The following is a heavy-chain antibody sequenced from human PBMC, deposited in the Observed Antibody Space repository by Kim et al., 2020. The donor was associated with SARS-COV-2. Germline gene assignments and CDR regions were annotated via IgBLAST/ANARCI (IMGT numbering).Heavy chain of an antibody. CDR2: INETGGDT. V-gene: IGHV3-23*01. Sequence: GGSLRLSCTVSGLTFNIFAMDWVRQAPGKGPEWVSVINETGGDTFYADSVKGRFIISRDNSKNTFFLQMNSLRVEDTAIYYCTKGNQGLLHYYIDVWG. D-gene: IGHD2-15*01. CDR1: GLTFNIFA. CDR3: TKGNQGLLHYYIDV. J-gene: IGHJ6*03.